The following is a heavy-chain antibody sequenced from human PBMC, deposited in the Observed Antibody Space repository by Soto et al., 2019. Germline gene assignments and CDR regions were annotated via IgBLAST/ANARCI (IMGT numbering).Heavy chain of an antibody. D-gene: IGHD6-6*01. Sequence: SETLSLTCSVSSDSMNSGGYYWSWIRQHPGKGLEWIGYIYSNGDTYYNPSLKSRVTISVDTSKNQFSLNLTSVTAADTAVYYCARRGGSSSGYYYYAMDVWGQGTTVTAP. CDR3: ARRGGSSSGYYYYAMDV. CDR1: SDSMNSGGYY. CDR2: IYSNGDT. V-gene: IGHV4-31*03. J-gene: IGHJ6*02.